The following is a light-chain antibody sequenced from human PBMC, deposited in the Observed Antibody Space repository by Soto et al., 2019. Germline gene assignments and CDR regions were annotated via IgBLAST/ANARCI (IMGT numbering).Light chain of an antibody. CDR1: SSDVGGYNY. CDR3: SSYRGSDTSYV. CDR2: EVS. Sequence: QSALTQPASVSGSPGQSITISCTGTSSDVGGYNYVSWYQQHPDKAPKLMIYEVSNRPSSVSNRFSGSKSGNTASLTISGLQAEDEADYYCSSYRGSDTSYVFGTGTKLTVL. J-gene: IGLJ1*01. V-gene: IGLV2-14*01.